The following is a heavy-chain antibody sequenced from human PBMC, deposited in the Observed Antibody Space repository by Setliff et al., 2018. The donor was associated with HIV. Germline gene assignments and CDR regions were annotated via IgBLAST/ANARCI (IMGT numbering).Heavy chain of an antibody. Sequence: SVKVSCKASGGTFSSYAISWVRQAPGQGLEWMGGIIPIFGTANYAQKFQGRATITTDESTSTAYTELSSLRSEDTAVYYCARGKGVGGVVITGGLDVWGKGTTGTVSS. D-gene: IGHD3-10*01. CDR1: GGTFSSYA. CDR2: IIPIFGTA. J-gene: IGHJ6*03. V-gene: IGHV1-69*05. CDR3: ARGKGVGGVVITGGLDV.